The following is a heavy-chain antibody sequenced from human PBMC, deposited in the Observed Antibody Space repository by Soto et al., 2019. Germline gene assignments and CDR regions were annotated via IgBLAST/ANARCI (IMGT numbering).Heavy chain of an antibody. CDR1: GFSISSSSYY. D-gene: IGHD3-10*01. Sequence: SETLSLTCTVSGFSISSSSYYWVWIRQPPGKGLEWIGSIYYSGSTYYNPSLKSRVTISVDTSKNQFSLKLSSVTAADTAVYYCARHVGDYGSGIHGRYLGFTEYYYYGMDVWGQGTTVTVSS. J-gene: IGHJ6*02. CDR3: ARHVGDYGSGIHGRYLGFTEYYYYGMDV. CDR2: IYYSGST. V-gene: IGHV4-39*01.